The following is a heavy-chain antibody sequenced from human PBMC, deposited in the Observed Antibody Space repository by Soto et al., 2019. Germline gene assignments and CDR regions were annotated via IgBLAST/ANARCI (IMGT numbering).Heavy chain of an antibody. CDR3: ARHLNDAFDI. J-gene: IGHJ3*02. CDR1: GGSISSSSYY. CDR2: IYYSGST. V-gene: IGHV4-39*01. Sequence: SETLSLTCTVSGGSISSSSYYWGWIRQPTGKGLEWIGSIYYSGSTYYNPSLKSRVTISVDTSKNQFSLKLSSVTAADTAVYYCARHLNDAFDIWGQGTMVTVSS.